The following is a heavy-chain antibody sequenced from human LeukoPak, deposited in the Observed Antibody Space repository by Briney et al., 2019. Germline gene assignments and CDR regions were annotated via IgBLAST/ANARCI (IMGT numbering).Heavy chain of an antibody. D-gene: IGHD2-2*01. CDR3: ARDIVVVPAAPSNVDY. CDR2: INPSGGST. V-gene: IGHV1-46*01. J-gene: IGHJ4*02. CDR1: GYTFTSYY. Sequence: ASVKVSCKASGYTFTSYYMHWVRQAPGQGLEWMGIINPSGGSTSYAQKFQGRVTMTRDTSTSTVYMELSSLRSEDTAVYYCARDIVVVPAAPSNVDYWGQGTLVTVSS.